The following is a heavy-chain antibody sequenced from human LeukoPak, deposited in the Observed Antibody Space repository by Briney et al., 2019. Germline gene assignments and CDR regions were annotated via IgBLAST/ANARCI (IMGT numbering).Heavy chain of an antibody. Sequence: ASVKVSCKASGYTFTKFGVSWLRQAPGQGLEWLGWFSAYNGNINYAQNFQGRVTLTADTSTSTAYLELTSLRSDDTAVYFCARDYPQYRNRGYSGYGTFDYWGQGTLVTVSS. CDR3: ARDYPQYRNRGYSGYGTFDY. D-gene: IGHD5-12*01. J-gene: IGHJ4*02. V-gene: IGHV1-18*01. CDR1: GYTFTKFG. CDR2: FSAYNGNI.